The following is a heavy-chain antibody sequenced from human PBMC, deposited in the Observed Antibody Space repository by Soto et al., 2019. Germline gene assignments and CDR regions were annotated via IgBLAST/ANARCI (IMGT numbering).Heavy chain of an antibody. V-gene: IGHV3-30*18. CDR3: AKDHIVGTVITPAY. CDR1: GFTFSSYG. J-gene: IGHJ1*01. Sequence: GGSLRLSCAASGFTFSSYGMHWVRQDPGKGLEWVAVISYDVNNKYYADSVKGRFTISRDNFKNTLYLQMDSLRAEDTAMYYCAKDHIVGTVITPAYWGKGNVVSVSS. D-gene: IGHD4-17*01. CDR2: ISYDVNNK.